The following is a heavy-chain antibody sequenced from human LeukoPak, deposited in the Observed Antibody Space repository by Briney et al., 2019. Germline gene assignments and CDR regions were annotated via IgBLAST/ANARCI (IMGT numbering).Heavy chain of an antibody. CDR3: AREGGFAVASSLTFDY. V-gene: IGHV3-21*01. CDR1: GFTFSSYS. J-gene: IGHJ4*02. CDR2: ISSSSSYI. Sequence: AGGSLRLSCAASGFTFSSYSMNWVRQAPGKGLEWVSSISSSSSYIYYADSVKGRFTISRDNAKNSLYLQMNSLRAEDTAVYYCAREGGFAVASSLTFDYWGQGTLVTVSS. D-gene: IGHD6-19*01.